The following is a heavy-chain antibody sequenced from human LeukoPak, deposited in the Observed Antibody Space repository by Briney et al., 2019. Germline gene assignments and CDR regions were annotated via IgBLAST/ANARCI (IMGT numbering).Heavy chain of an antibody. D-gene: IGHD4-11*01. CDR3: ARLYDYSNYVVDY. V-gene: IGHV5-51*01. CDR2: IYPGDSDT. J-gene: IGHJ4*02. CDR1: GSSFTSYW. Sequence: GESLQISCQGSGSSFTSYWIGWVRQVPGKGLEWMGIIYPGDSDTRYSPSFQGQVTISADKSISTAYLQWSSLKASDTAMYYCARLYDYSNYVVDYWGQGTLVTVSS.